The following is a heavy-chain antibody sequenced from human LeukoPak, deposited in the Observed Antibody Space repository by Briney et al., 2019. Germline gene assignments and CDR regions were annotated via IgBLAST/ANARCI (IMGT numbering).Heavy chain of an antibody. CDR1: GFTFSSYS. V-gene: IGHV3-21*01. CDR3: ARDRPGYYYEVY. CDR2: ISSSSSYI. Sequence: GVSLRLSCAASGFTFSSYSMNWVRQAPGKGLEWVSSISSSSSYIYYADSVKGRFTISRDNAKNSLYLQMNSLRAEDTAVYYCARDRPGYYYEVYWGQGTLVTVSS. J-gene: IGHJ4*02. D-gene: IGHD3-22*01.